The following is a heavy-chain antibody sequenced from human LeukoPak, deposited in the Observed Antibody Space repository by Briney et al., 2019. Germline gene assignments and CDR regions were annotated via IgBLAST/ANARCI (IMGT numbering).Heavy chain of an antibody. D-gene: IGHD3-3*01. J-gene: IGHJ4*02. Sequence: PGGSLRLSCAASEFTFSSYNMNWVRQAPGKGLEWVSSISSSRYIYYADSVKGRFTISRDNAKNSLYLQMNSLRAEDTAVYYCAREPFWSGYYSNLHFDYWGQGTLVTVPS. CDR2: ISSSRYI. V-gene: IGHV3-21*01. CDR1: EFTFSSYN. CDR3: AREPFWSGYYSNLHFDY.